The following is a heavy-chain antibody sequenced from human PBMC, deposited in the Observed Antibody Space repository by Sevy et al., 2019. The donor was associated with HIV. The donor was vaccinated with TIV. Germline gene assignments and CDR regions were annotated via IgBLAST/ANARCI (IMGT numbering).Heavy chain of an antibody. V-gene: IGHV1-2*06. J-gene: IGHJ6*02. CDR1: GYTFTGYY. CDR3: ARDREAVAGRRYYYYGMDV. CDR2: INPNGGGT. Sequence: ASVKVSCKASGYTFTGYYMHWVRQAPGQGLEWMGRINPNGGGTNYAQKFQGRVTMTRDTSISTAYMELSRLRSDDTAVYYCARDREAVAGRRYYYYGMDVWGQRTTVTVSS. D-gene: IGHD6-19*01.